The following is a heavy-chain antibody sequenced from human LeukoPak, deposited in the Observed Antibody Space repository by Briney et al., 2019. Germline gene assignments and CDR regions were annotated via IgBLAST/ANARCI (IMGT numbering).Heavy chain of an antibody. J-gene: IGHJ6*02. V-gene: IGHV1-8*01. CDR3: ARPRDYYGPGSYFVPRYYYGMDV. CDR1: GYTFTSYD. CDR2: MNPNSGNT. D-gene: IGHD3-10*01. Sequence: ASVKVSCKASGYTFTSYDINWVRQATGQGLEWMGWMNPNSGNTGYAQKFQGRVTMTRNTSISTAYMELSSLRSEDTAVYYCARPRDYYGPGSYFVPRYYYGMDVWGQGTTVTVSS.